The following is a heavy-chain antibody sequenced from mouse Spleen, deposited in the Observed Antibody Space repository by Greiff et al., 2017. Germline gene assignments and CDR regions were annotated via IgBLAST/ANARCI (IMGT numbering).Heavy chain of an antibody. Sequence: VQLQQSGPELVKPGASVKISCKASGYTFTDYYMNWVKQSHGKSLEWIGDINPNNGGTSYNQKFKGKATLTVDKSSSTAYMELRSLTSEDSAVYYCGNWDVFAYWGQGTLVTVSA. V-gene: IGHV1-26*01. CDR1: GYTFTDYY. CDR3: GNWDVFAY. D-gene: IGHD4-1*01. J-gene: IGHJ3*01. CDR2: INPNNGGT.